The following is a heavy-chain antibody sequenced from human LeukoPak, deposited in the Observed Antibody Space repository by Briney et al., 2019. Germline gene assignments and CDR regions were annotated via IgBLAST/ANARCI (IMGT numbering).Heavy chain of an antibody. CDR2: ISWHSRSI. J-gene: IGHJ6*02. V-gene: IGHV3-9*01. CDR1: GFTFDDYS. CDR3: TKDLSSQWFTDIRHYGMNV. D-gene: IGHD3-22*01. Sequence: GGSLRLSCAASGFTFDDYSMHWVRQAPGKGLEWVAGISWHSRSISYADSVKGLFTISRDNAKNSVSLQMNSLRTEDTALYYCTKDLSSQWFTDIRHYGMNVWGQGTTVAVSS.